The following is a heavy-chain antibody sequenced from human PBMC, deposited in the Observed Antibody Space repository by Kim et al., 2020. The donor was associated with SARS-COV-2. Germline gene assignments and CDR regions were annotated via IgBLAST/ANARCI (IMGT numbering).Heavy chain of an antibody. D-gene: IGHD3-16*02. CDR1: GGSISSYY. CDR3: ARGGRDDYVWGRYRYKASPTSNLKYYFDY. J-gene: IGHJ4*02. V-gene: IGHV4-59*01. CDR2: IYYSGST. Sequence: SETLSLTCTVSGGSISSYYWSWIRQPPGKGLEWIGYIYYSGSTNYNPSLKSRVTISVDTSKNQFSLKLSSVTAADTAVYYCARGGRDDYVWGRYRYKASPTSNLKYYFDYWGQGTLVTVSS.